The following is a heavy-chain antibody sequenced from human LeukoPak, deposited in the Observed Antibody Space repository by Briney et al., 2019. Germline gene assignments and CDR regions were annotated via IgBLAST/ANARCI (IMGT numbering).Heavy chain of an antibody. V-gene: IGHV3-23*01. J-gene: IGHJ3*02. CDR1: GFTFSSYA. D-gene: IGHD3-22*01. Sequence: PGGSLRLSCAASGFTFSSYAMSWVRQAPGKGLEWVSAISGSGGSTYYADSVKGRFTISRDNAKNTLSLQMNSVRAEDTAVYYCATLPATYYYDFDGGDAFDIWGQGTMVTVSA. CDR3: ATLPATYYYDFDGGDAFDI. CDR2: ISGSGGST.